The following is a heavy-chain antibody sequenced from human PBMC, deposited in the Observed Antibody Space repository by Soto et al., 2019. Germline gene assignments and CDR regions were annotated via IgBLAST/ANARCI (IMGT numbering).Heavy chain of an antibody. CDR2: ISHSGST. V-gene: IGHV4-31*03. CDR1: GGSISSAAYY. Sequence: QVQLQEAGPGLVKPSQTLSLSCTVSGGSISSAAYYWSWIRQHPGNGLEWIGYISHSGSTYYTPSLKSRVIISADTSKNQFSLNLPSVTAADTAVYYCAREYTYGSNFFDCWGQGALVTVSS. D-gene: IGHD5-18*01. J-gene: IGHJ4*02. CDR3: AREYTYGSNFFDC.